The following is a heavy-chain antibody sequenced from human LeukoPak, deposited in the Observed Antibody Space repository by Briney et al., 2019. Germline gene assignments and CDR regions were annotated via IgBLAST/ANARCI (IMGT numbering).Heavy chain of an antibody. CDR2: ISSSSSYI. CDR1: GFTFSSYS. J-gene: IGHJ3*02. D-gene: IGHD3-22*01. V-gene: IGHV3-21*01. Sequence: PGGSLRLSCAASGFTFSSYSMNWVRQAPGKGLEWASSISSSSSYIYYADSVKGRFTISRDNAKNSLYLQMNSLRAEDTAVYYCARDLGVVVTIDAFDIWGQGTMVTVSS. CDR3: ARDLGVVVTIDAFDI.